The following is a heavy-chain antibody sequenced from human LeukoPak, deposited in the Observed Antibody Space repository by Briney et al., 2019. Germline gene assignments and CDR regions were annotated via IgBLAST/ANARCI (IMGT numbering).Heavy chain of an antibody. J-gene: IGHJ4*02. CDR1: GFTISSDA. V-gene: IGHV3-23*01. CDR3: AKRLSKNSGPFEY. D-gene: IGHD4-11*01. CDR2: ISGIKT. Sequence: PGGSLRLSCAASGFTISSDAMTWVRQAPGKGLEWVAAISGIKTYYADSVKGRLTISRDDSRNTLYLQMYNLRAEDTAVYYCAKRLSKNSGPFEYWGQGTLVTVSP.